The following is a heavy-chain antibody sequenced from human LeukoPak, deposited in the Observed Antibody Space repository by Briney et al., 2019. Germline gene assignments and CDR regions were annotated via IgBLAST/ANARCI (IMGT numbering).Heavy chain of an antibody. CDR3: VRQRGASGTINLFDP. CDR2: IYPVDFDT. V-gene: IGHV5-51*01. Sequence: GEPLKTSCKTSGYTFTTFRIGWVRQVPGTGREWVGAIYPVDFDTRYSPSFQGQVVISADRSIRTAYLQWNTLKTSDTAMYYCVRQRGASGTINLFDPWGQGTLVTVSS. CDR1: GYTFTTFR. J-gene: IGHJ5*02. D-gene: IGHD3-10*01.